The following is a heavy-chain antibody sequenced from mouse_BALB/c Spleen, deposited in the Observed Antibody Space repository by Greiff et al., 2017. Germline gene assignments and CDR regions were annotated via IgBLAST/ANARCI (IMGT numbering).Heavy chain of an antibody. J-gene: IGHJ3*01. D-gene: IGHD2-4*01. CDR2: IYPGGGYT. V-gene: IGHV1-63*02. CDR1: GYTFTNYW. CDR3: ARGLRQVAY. Sequence: VQVVESGAELVRPGTSVKISCKASGYTFTNYWLGWVKQRPGHGLEWIGDIYPGGGYTNYNEKFKGKATLTADTSSSTAYMQLSSLTSEDSAVYFCARGLRQVAYWGQGTLVTVSA.